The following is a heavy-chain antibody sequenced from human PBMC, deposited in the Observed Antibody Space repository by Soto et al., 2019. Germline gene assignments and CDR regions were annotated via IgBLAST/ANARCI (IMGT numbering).Heavy chain of an antibody. J-gene: IGHJ4*02. D-gene: IGHD3-22*01. V-gene: IGHV4-39*01. CDR2: IYYSGST. Sequence: SETLSLTCTVSGGSISSSSYYWGWIRQPPGKGLEWIGSIYYSGSTYYNPSLKSRVTISVDTSKNQFSLKLSSVTAADTAVYYCARHQVEHDSSGHTPHTFFDYWGQGTLVTVSS. CDR1: GGSISSSSYY. CDR3: ARHQVEHDSSGHTPHTFFDY.